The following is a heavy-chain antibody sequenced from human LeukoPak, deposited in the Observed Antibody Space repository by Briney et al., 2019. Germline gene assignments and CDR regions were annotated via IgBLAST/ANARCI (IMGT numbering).Heavy chain of an antibody. CDR1: GGSISSTSYY. CDR3: ARHRAYCSGSKCYSVWFDP. Sequence: SETLSLTCTVSGGSISSTSYYWGWIRQPPGKGLEWIGSMYYSGGSTDYNPSLKSRVTISADTSKNQFSLKLRSVTAADTAVYYCARHRAYCSGSKCYSVWFDPWGQGTLVTVSS. CDR2: MYYSGGST. D-gene: IGHD2-15*01. V-gene: IGHV4-39*01. J-gene: IGHJ5*02.